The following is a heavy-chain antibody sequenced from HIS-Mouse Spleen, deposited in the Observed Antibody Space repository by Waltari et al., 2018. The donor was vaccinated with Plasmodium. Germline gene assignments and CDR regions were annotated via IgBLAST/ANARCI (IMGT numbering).Heavy chain of an antibody. CDR2: INHSGST. Sequence: QVQLQQWGAGLLKPSETLSLTCAVYGGSFSGYYWSWIRPPPGKGLEWIGEINHSGSTNYNPSLKSLVTISVDTSKNQFSLKLSSVTAADTAVYYCASSGSGSYYYWGQGTLVTVSS. CDR3: ASSGSGSYYY. V-gene: IGHV4-34*01. D-gene: IGHD3-10*01. CDR1: GGSFSGYY. J-gene: IGHJ4*02.